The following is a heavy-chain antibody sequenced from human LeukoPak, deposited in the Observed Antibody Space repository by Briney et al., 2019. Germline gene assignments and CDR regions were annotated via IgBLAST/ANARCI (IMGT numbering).Heavy chain of an antibody. J-gene: IGHJ4*02. V-gene: IGHV3-23*01. CDR3: ARGPNSNWSGLDF. CDR2: ISPSGVST. CDR1: GFTFSSYA. D-gene: IGHD6-6*01. Sequence: GGSLRLSCAASGFTFSSYAMSWVRQAPGKGLEWVSVISPSGVSTYYADSVKGRFTISRDNSRNTAYLQVSSLRVEDTAVYYCARGPNSNWSGLDFWGQGTLLTVSS.